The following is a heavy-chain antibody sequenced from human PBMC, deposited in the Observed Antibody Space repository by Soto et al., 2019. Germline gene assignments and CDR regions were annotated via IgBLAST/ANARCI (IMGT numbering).Heavy chain of an antibody. Sequence: QVQLVQSGTEVKKPGSSVKVSCKASGGTFSSYAISWVRQAPGQGLEWMGGIIPIFGPANYAQKFQGRVTITADESTSTAYMELSSLRSEDTAVYYCASVIAAAGYRFDPWGQGTLVTVSS. V-gene: IGHV1-69*01. D-gene: IGHD6-13*01. J-gene: IGHJ5*02. CDR1: GGTFSSYA. CDR3: ASVIAAAGYRFDP. CDR2: IIPIFGPA.